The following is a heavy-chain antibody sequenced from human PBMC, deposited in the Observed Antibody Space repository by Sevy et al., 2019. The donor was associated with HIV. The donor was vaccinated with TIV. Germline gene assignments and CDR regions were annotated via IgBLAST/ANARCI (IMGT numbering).Heavy chain of an antibody. J-gene: IGHJ3*02. V-gene: IGHV3-30*14. CDR3: ARDFEVNNWRVIGAFDM. Sequence: GGSLRLSCVAPGFKFNGHGIHWVRQAPGKGLQWVAGISHDGDNKIYGDSVKGRFSISGDQSKNTMYLQMGTLTPEDTAIYDCARDFEVNNWRVIGAFDMWGLGTLVTVSS. CDR1: GFKFNGHG. D-gene: IGHD3-3*01. CDR2: ISHDGDNK.